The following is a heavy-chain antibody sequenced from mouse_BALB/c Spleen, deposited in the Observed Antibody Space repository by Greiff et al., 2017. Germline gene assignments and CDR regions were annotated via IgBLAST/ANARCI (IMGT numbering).Heavy chain of an antibody. CDR3: TRRSRTYYAMDY. CDR2: IDPETGGT. Sequence: VQLQQSGAELVRPGASVTLSCKASGYTFTDYEMHWVKQTPVHGLEWIGAIDPETGGTAYNQKFKGKATLTADKSSSTAYMELRSLTSEDSAVYYCTRRSRTYYAMDYWGQGTSVTVSS. V-gene: IGHV1-15*01. J-gene: IGHJ4*01. CDR1: GYTFTDYE.